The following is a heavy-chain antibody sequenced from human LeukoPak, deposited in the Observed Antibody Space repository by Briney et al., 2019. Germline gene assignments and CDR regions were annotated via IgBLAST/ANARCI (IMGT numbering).Heavy chain of an antibody. CDR3: ARGYDSSGYPDAFDI. CDR1: GGSISSYY. V-gene: IGHV4-59*01. D-gene: IGHD3-22*01. Sequence: SETLSLTCTVSGGSISSYYWSWIRQPPGKGLEWIGYIYYSGSTNYNPSLQSRVTISVDTSKNQFSLKLSSVTAADTAVYYCARGYDSSGYPDAFDIWGQGTMVTVPS. J-gene: IGHJ3*02. CDR2: IYYSGST.